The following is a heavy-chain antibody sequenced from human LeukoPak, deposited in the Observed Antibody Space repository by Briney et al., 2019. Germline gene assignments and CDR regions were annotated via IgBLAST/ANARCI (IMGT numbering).Heavy chain of an antibody. CDR1: GFTFSSYSMN. D-gene: IGHD4-11*01. V-gene: IGHV4-39*01. Sequence: PGGSLRLSCAASGFTFSSYSMNWVRQAPGKGLEWIGSLYYNGYTYNSPSLKSRVTISVDTSRNQFSLGLSYVTAADTAVYYCARQSSSEDYPRFFDYWGQGTLVTVSS. CDR2: LYYNGYT. CDR3: ARQSSSEDYPRFFDY. J-gene: IGHJ4*02.